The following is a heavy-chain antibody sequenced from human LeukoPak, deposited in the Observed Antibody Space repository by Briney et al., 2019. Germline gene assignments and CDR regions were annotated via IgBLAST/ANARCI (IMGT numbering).Heavy chain of an antibody. CDR1: GDSVSNTAAS. V-gene: IGHV6-1*01. D-gene: IGHD5/OR15-5a*01. J-gene: IGHJ5*02. CDR2: TYYRTKWYF. CDR3: ARGAHGSYVSVFDL. Sequence: PSQTLSLTCGISGDSVSNTAASWNWIRQSPSRGLEWLGRTYYRTKWYFSYAVSVEIRATINPDTSKNQFSLQLNSVTPEDTALYYCARGAHGSYVSVFDLWGQGTLVTVSS.